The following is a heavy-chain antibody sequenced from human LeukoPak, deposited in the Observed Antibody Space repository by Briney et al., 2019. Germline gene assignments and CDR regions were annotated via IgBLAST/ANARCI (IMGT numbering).Heavy chain of an antibody. V-gene: IGHV3-7*01. J-gene: IGHJ4*02. D-gene: IGHD1-26*01. Sequence: GGSLRLSCAASGFSLSNYWISWVHQAPGKGLEWVANIKLDGSEKYYVNSVKGRFTISRDNAKNSLNLQMNSLRAEDSAVYHCARETRGSYVPGLDSWGQGTLVTVSS. CDR3: ARETRGSYVPGLDS. CDR1: GFSLSNYW. CDR2: IKLDGSEK.